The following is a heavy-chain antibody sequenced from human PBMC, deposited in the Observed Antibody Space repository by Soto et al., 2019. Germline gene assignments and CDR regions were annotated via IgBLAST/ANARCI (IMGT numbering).Heavy chain of an antibody. D-gene: IGHD2-2*02. J-gene: IGHJ6*02. V-gene: IGHV3-33*01. Sequence: PGGSLRLSCAASGFTFSSYGMHWVRQAPGKGLEWVAVIWYDGSNKYYVDSVKGRFTIPRDNSENTLYLQMNSLRAEDTAVYYCARGGYCSSTSCYTYYYYGMDVWGQGTTVTVSS. CDR2: IWYDGSNK. CDR1: GFTFSSYG. CDR3: ARGGYCSSTSCYTYYYYGMDV.